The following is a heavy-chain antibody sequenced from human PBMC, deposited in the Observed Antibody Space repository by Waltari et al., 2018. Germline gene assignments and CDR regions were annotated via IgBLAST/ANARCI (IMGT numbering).Heavy chain of an antibody. CDR1: GGTFSSYA. J-gene: IGHJ4*02. D-gene: IGHD3-22*01. V-gene: IGHV1-69*01. CDR2: IIPIFGTA. Sequence: QVQLVQSGAEVKKPGSSVKVSCKASGGTFSSYAISWVRQAPGQGLEWMGGIIPIFGTANDAQKCQGRVKITADESTSTAYMELSSLRSEDTAVYYCARVDSSGYYKLDYWGQGTLVTVSS. CDR3: ARVDSSGYYKLDY.